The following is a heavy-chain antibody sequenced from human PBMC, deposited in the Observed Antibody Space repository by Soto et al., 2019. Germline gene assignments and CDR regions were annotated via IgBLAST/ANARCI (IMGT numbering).Heavy chain of an antibody. Sequence: GGSLRLSCAASGFTFSNAWMSWVRQAPGKGLEWVGRIKNKPDGGTTDYAAPVKGRFAISRDDSKSTLYLQMNSLKTEDTAIYYCTTDDPINKYWGQGTPVPVSS. V-gene: IGHV3-15*01. CDR2: IKNKPDGGTT. J-gene: IGHJ4*02. CDR3: TTDDPINKY. CDR1: GFTFSNAW.